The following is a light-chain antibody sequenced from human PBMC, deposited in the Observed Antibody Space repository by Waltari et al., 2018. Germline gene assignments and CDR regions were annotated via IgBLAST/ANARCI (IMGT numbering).Light chain of an antibody. J-gene: IGKJ1*01. CDR2: RVT. CDR1: QTVSNRR. V-gene: IGKV3-20*01. CDR3: QQYGSFPRT. Sequence: EIVLMQSPGSLSVSPGDRVTLSCRASQTVSNRRLAWYQQKPGQAPRLLIYRVTSRAPGTPDRFSGSGSGTDFTLTISSLEAGDFGVYYCQQYGSFPRTFGQGTKVEI.